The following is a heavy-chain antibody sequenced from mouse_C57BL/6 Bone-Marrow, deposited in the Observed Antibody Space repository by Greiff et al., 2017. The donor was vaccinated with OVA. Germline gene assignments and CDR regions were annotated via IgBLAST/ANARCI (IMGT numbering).Heavy chain of an antibody. CDR3: ARRAGADY. Sequence: EVQRVESGGGLVKPGGSLKLSCAASGFTFSSYTMSWVRQTPEKRLEWVATISGGGGNTYYPDSVKGRFTISRDNAKNTLYLQISSLRSEYTALYYCARRAGADYWGQGTTLTVSS. J-gene: IGHJ2*01. D-gene: IGHD3-3*01. V-gene: IGHV5-9*01. CDR2: ISGGGGNT. CDR1: GFTFSSYT.